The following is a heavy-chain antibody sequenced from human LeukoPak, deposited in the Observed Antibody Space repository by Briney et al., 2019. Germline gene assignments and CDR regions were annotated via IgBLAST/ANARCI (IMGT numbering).Heavy chain of an antibody. CDR3: VRDLGGRSGH. V-gene: IGHV3-74*01. CDR2: INEDGSTT. Sequence: GGSLRLSCTASGFTVSTNYMSWVRQAPGKGLVWVSRINEDGSTTNYADSVKGRSTIFRDNAKNTLYLQMNSLRAEDTAVYYCVRDLGGRSGHWGQGTLATVSS. D-gene: IGHD1-26*01. CDR1: GFTVSTNY. J-gene: IGHJ4*02.